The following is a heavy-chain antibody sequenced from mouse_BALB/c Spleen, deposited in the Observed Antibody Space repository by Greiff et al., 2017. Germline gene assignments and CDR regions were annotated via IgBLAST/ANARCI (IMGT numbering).Heavy chain of an antibody. V-gene: IGHV1S29*02. CDR2: IYPYNGGT. D-gene: IGHD1-1*02. CDR3: ASYYSWFAY. CDR1: GYTFTDYN. Sequence: VQLKQSGAELMKPGASVKISCKASGYTFTDYNMHWVKQSPGKSLEWIGYIYPYNGGTGYNQKFKSKATLTVDNSSSTAYMELRSLTSEDSAVYCCASYYSWFAYWGQGTLVTVSA. J-gene: IGHJ3*01.